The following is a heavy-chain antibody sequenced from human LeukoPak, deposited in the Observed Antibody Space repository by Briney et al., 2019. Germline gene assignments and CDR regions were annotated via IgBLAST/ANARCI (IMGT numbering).Heavy chain of an antibody. Sequence: SETLSLTCAVYGGSFSGYYWSWIRQPPGKGLEWIGEINHSGSTNYNPSPKSRVTISVDTSKNHFSLKLSSVTAADTAVYYCARGDGDYGWFDPWGQGTLVTVSS. CDR1: GGSFSGYY. J-gene: IGHJ5*02. V-gene: IGHV4-34*01. CDR2: INHSGST. CDR3: ARGDGDYGWFDP. D-gene: IGHD4-17*01.